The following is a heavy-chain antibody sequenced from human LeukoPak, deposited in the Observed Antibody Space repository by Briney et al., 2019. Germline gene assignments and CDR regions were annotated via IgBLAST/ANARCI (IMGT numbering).Heavy chain of an antibody. CDR3: ARDRGVGAIDY. Sequence: SETLSLTCTVSGGSISSSSYYWSWIRQPPGKGLEWIGSIYYSGSTYYNPSLKSRVTISVDTSKNQFSLKLSSVTAADTAVYYCARDRGVGAIDYWGQGTLVTVSS. CDR2: IYYSGST. J-gene: IGHJ4*02. V-gene: IGHV4-39*07. D-gene: IGHD1-26*01. CDR1: GGSISSSSYY.